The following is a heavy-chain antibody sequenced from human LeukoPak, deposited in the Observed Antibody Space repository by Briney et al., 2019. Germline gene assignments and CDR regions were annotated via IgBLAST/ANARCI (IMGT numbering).Heavy chain of an antibody. J-gene: IGHJ4*02. Sequence: GGSLRLSCAASGFTFSNYAMSWVRQAPGKGLEWVSAISGSGISAYYADSVKGRFTISRDNSKNTLYLQMNNLRAEDTAVYYCTKDHYSLPDYWDQGTLVTVSS. CDR1: GFTFSNYA. CDR3: TKDHYSLPDY. V-gene: IGHV3-23*01. D-gene: IGHD5-18*01. CDR2: ISGSGISA.